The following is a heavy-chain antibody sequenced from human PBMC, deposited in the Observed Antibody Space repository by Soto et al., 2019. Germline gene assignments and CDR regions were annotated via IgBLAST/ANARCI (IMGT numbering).Heavy chain of an antibody. J-gene: IGHJ4*02. V-gene: IGHV1-69*04. CDR2: IIPILGIA. CDR3: SRDPGLDHVDY. Sequence: ASVKVSCKASGGTFSSYTISWVRQAPGQGLEWMGRIIPILGIAHYAQKFQGRVTITADKSTSTAYMELSSLRSEDTAVYYCSRDPGLDHVDYWGQGTLVTVSA. D-gene: IGHD1-1*01. CDR1: GGTFSSYT.